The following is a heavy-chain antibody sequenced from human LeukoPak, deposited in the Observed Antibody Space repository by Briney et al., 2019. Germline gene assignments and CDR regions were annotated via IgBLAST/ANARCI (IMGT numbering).Heavy chain of an antibody. CDR2: IRYDGSNK. CDR1: GSTFSSYG. D-gene: IGHD3-22*01. J-gene: IGHJ4*02. CDR3: AKDSEGGYDSSGDLDY. V-gene: IGHV3-30*02. Sequence: PGGSLRLSCAASGSTFSSYGMHWVRQAPGKGLEWVAFIRYDGSNKYYADSVKGRFTISRDNSKNTLYLQMNSLRAEDTAVYYCAKDSEGGYDSSGDLDYWGQGTLVTVSS.